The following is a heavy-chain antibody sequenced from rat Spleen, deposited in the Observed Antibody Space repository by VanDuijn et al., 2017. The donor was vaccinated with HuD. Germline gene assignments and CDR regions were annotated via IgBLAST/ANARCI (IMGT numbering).Heavy chain of an antibody. D-gene: IGHD1-3*01. CDR2: ISPSGGST. CDR3: ATAGSYYYYVMDA. Sequence: EVQLVESGGGLVQPGRSLKLSCAASGFTFSNYGMHWIRQAPTKGLEWVASISPSGGSTYYRDAVKGRFTISRDNAKSNLYLRMDSLRSEDTATYYCATAGSYYYYVMDAWGQGASVTVSS. V-gene: IGHV5-19*01. CDR1: GFTFSNYG. J-gene: IGHJ4*01.